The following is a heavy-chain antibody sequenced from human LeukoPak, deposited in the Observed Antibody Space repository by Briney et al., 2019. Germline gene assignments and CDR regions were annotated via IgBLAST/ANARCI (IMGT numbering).Heavy chain of an antibody. D-gene: IGHD4-17*01. J-gene: IGHJ4*02. CDR1: GYTFTGSY. V-gene: IGHV1-2*06. CDR2: INPNTGGT. CDR3: AKETALDGDYSFDY. Sequence: ASVMVSCKASGYTFTGSYMQWVRQAPGQGLEWMGRINPNTGGTNYAQKFQGRVTMTRDTSISTAYMELSRLRPDDTAVYYCAKETALDGDYSFDYWGQGTLVTVSS.